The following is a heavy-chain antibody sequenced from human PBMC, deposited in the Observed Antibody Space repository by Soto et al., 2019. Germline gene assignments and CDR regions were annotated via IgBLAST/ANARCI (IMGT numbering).Heavy chain of an antibody. Sequence: DVQLLESGGGLVQPEGSLRLSCAASGFTFSSYAMGWVRQGPGKGLEWVAVVSIGGSTHYADSVRGRFTISRENSKNTLSLQMNSRTAEDTAVYFCAKRGGAGGHFAYWGQGDLVNVSS. V-gene: IGHV3-23*01. CDR1: GFTFSSYA. J-gene: IGHJ4*02. CDR2: VSIGGST. CDR3: AKRGGAGGHFAY. D-gene: IGHD2-21*01.